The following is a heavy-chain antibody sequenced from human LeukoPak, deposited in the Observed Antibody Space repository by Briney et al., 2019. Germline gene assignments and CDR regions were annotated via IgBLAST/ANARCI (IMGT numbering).Heavy chain of an antibody. CDR1: GFTFSTFS. Sequence: GGSLRLPCAASGFTFSTFSMHWVRQAPGKGLEWVALTWNDGSNKYYADSVKGRFTISRDNSKNTLYLQMNSLRAEDTAVYYCARRGDYDFWSGYSYWGQGTLVTVSS. CDR3: ARRGDYDFWSGYSY. CDR2: TWNDGSNK. D-gene: IGHD3-3*01. V-gene: IGHV3-33*01. J-gene: IGHJ4*02.